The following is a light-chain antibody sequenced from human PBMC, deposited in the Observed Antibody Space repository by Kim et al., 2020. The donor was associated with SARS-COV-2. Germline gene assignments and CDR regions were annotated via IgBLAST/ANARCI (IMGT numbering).Light chain of an antibody. Sequence: SYELTQPPSVSVSPGQTASITCSGDLLGNKYSCWYQQKPGQSPVLVIYQDVKRPSGIPERFSGSNSGNTATLTISGTQAVEEADYFCQAWDSSTVVFGGGTQLTVL. CDR2: QDV. V-gene: IGLV3-1*01. J-gene: IGLJ2*01. CDR3: QAWDSSTVV. CDR1: LLGNKY.